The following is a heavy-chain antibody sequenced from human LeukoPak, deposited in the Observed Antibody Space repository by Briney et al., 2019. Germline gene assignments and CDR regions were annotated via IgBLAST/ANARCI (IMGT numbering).Heavy chain of an antibody. CDR3: ATGYSSSWYIDY. V-gene: IGHV1-24*01. CDR1: GYTLTELS. CDR2: FDPEDGET. J-gene: IGHJ4*02. Sequence: ASVKVSCKVSGYTLTELSMHWVRQAPGKGLEWMGGFDPEDGETIYAQKFQGRVTMTEDTSTDTAYMELSSLRPEDTAVYYCATGYSSSWYIDYWGQGTLVTVSS. D-gene: IGHD6-13*01.